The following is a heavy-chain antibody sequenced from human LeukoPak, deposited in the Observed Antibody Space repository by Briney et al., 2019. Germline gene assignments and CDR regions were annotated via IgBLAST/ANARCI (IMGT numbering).Heavy chain of an antibody. CDR3: ARDLGYCSGGSCYPRGFDY. D-gene: IGHD2-15*01. V-gene: IGHV3-33*01. CDR1: GFTFSSYG. Sequence: GGSLRLSCAASGFTFSSYGMHWVRQAPGKGLEWVAVIWYDGSNKYYADSVKGRFTISKDNSKNTLYLQMNSLRAEDAAVYYCARDLGYCSGGSCYPRGFDYWGQGTLVTVSS. CDR2: IWYDGSNK. J-gene: IGHJ4*02.